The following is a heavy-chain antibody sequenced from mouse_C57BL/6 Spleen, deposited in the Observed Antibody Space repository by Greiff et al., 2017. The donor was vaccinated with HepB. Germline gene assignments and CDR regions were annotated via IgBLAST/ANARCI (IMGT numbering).Heavy chain of an antibody. CDR2: IDPNSGGT. D-gene: IGHD1-1*01. CDR3: ARGTTVVASWDAMDY. Sequence: VQLQQSGAELVRPGASVKLSCKASGYTFTSYWMHWVKQRPGRGLEWIGRIDPNSGGTKYNEKFKSKATLTVDKPSSTAYMQLSSLTSEDSAVYYCARGTTVVASWDAMDYWGQGTSVTVSS. V-gene: IGHV1-72*01. CDR1: GYTFTSYW. J-gene: IGHJ4*01.